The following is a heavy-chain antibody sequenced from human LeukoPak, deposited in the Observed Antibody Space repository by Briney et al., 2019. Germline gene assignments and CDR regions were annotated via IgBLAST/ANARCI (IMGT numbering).Heavy chain of an antibody. CDR3: ARVNEEYYDFWSGLMWFDP. Sequence: PSETLSLTCAVSGGSISRGGYSWSWIRQPPGKGLEWIGYIYHSGSTYYNPSLKSRVTISVDRSKNQFSLKLSSVTAADTAVYYCARVNEEYYDFWSGLMWFDPWGQGTLVTVSS. CDR1: GGSISRGGYS. CDR2: IYHSGST. D-gene: IGHD3-3*01. J-gene: IGHJ5*02. V-gene: IGHV4-30-2*01.